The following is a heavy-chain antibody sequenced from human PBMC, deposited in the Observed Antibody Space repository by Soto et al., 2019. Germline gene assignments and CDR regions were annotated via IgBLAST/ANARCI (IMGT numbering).Heavy chain of an antibody. V-gene: IGHV4-38-2*02. D-gene: IGHD6-13*01. J-gene: IGHJ4*02. CDR2: SNHGGGS. Sequence: PSETLSLTCTVSASSITDASYCGWILQPPGKGLEWIGSSNHGGGSYYNPSLKSRVTISVDTSKNQLSLKLTSVAAADAAVYYCARVLSLGSTWYFGYWGQGTQVTVSS. CDR3: ARVLSLGSTWYFGY. CDR1: ASSITDASY.